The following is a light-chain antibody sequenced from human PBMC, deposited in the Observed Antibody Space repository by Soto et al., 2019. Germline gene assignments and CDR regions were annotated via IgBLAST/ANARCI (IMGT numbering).Light chain of an antibody. CDR3: QPYDSSRT. J-gene: IGKJ1*01. Sequence: EIVLTQSPGTLSLSPGERATLSCRASQTISHNYLAWYQQKPGQSPMLLIYGASSRATGIPNRFSGSWSGTFTSLTISRLAPEDFAVYYCQPYDSSRTFGQGTEVEIK. CDR2: GAS. CDR1: QTISHNY. V-gene: IGKV3-20*01.